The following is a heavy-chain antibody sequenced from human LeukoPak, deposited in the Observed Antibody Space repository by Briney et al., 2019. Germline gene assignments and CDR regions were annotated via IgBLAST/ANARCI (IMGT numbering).Heavy chain of an antibody. V-gene: IGHV3-23*01. CDR2: ISGSGIDI. Sequence: GGPLRLSCVASGFTFTNYAMIWVRQAPGKGLEWVSSISGSGIDIYSADSVKGRFTFSRDNSKNTVYLHINSLRAEDTAIYYCGKAAGFLVYWGHGALVIVSS. CDR1: GFTFTNYA. CDR3: GKAAGFLVY. D-gene: IGHD6-13*01. J-gene: IGHJ4*01.